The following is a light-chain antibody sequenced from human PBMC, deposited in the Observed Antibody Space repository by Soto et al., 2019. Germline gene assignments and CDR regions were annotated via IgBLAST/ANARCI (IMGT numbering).Light chain of an antibody. CDR3: QQSYIMPST. CDR1: QDISNY. J-gene: IGKJ5*01. Sequence: GDRVTITCQASQDISNYLNWYQQKPGKAPKLLIYDASNLETGVPSRFSGSGSGTDFTLTISSLQPEDFATYYCQQSYIMPSTFGPGTRLEIK. V-gene: IGKV1-33*01. CDR2: DAS.